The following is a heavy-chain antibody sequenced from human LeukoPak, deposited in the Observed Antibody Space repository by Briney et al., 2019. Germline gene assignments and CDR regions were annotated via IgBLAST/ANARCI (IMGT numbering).Heavy chain of an antibody. V-gene: IGHV4-59*01. J-gene: IGHJ4*02. CDR2: VYYTGKT. CDR1: AGSISTFY. Sequence: SETLSLTCTVSAGSISTFYWSWIRQPPGKGLQWIGYVYYTGKTNYNPSLKSRVTISVDTSKNQFSLKLNSVTAADTAVYYCARGGQSPNDFWGQGTLVTVSS. CDR3: ARGGQSPNDF.